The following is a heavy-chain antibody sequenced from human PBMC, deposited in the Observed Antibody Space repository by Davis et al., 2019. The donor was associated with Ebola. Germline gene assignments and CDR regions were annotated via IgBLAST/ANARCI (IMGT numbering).Heavy chain of an antibody. V-gene: IGHV3-74*01. J-gene: IGHJ4*02. CDR3: ARVFFPQDFDSSAYYPN. CDR1: GFTLGNYW. Sequence: GESLKISRAASGFTLGNYWMHWVRQAPGEGLEWVSRINSDGSTTSYADSVKGRFTISRDNAKNTLYLQLSSLRAENTAVYYCARVFFPQDFDSSAYYPNWGQGTLVTVSS. D-gene: IGHD3-22*01. CDR2: INSDGSTT.